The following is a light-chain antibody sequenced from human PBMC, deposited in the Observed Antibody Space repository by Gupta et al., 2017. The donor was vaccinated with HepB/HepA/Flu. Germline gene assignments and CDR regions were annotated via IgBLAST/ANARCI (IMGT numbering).Light chain of an antibody. CDR1: QSVSSSY. CDR3: QQYGNSPPCT. J-gene: IGKJ1*01. CDR2: AAS. Sequence: ETVLTQSPGTLSLSPGARATLSCRPSQSVSSSYLAWYQQKPGQAPRLLIYAASNRATGIPDRFSGSGSGTDFTLTISRLEPEDFAVYYCQQYGNSPPCTFGQGTKVEIK. V-gene: IGKV3-20*01.